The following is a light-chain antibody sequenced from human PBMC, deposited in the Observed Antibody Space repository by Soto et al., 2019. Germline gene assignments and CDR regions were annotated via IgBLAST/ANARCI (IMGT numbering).Light chain of an antibody. CDR2: EVS. Sequence: QSALTQPPSASGSPGQSVTISCTGTSSDVGGYNYVSWYQQHPGKAPKVMIYEVSKRPSGVPDRFSGSKSGNTASLTVSGLQAEDEADYYCSSYAGSNNLVFGGGTKLIVL. J-gene: IGLJ2*01. CDR3: SSYAGSNNLV. CDR1: SSDVGGYNY. V-gene: IGLV2-8*01.